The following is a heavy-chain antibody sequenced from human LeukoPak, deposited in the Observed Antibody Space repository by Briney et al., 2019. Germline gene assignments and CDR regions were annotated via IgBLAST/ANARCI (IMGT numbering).Heavy chain of an antibody. D-gene: IGHD3-9*01. CDR2: ISGSGGST. Sequence: PGGSLRLSCAASGFTFSSYAMSWVRQAPGKGLEWVSAISGSGGSTYYADSVKGRFTISRDNAKNSLYLQMNSLRAEDTAVYYCARDMYDILTGYYEHWFDPWGQGTLVTVSS. CDR3: ARDMYDILTGYYEHWFDP. J-gene: IGHJ5*02. V-gene: IGHV3-23*01. CDR1: GFTFSSYA.